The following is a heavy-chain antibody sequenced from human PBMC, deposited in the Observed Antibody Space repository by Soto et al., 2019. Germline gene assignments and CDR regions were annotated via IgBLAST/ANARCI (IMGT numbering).Heavy chain of an antibody. D-gene: IGHD4-17*01. J-gene: IGHJ4*02. CDR3: ASGGE. CDR2: IYPDGRT. Sequence: EVPLVESGGGLVQPGGSLRLSCAASGFSVSSDFMIWVRQAPVKGLDWVSSIYPDGRTFHAESVKVRFTISRDSSKNTLYLQLNILRGEGTAVDYCASGGEWCQGTLVTVSS. V-gene: IGHV3-66*01. CDR1: GFSVSSDF.